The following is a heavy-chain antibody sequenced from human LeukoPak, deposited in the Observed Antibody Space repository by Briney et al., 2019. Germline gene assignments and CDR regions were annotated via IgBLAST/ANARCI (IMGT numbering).Heavy chain of an antibody. CDR3: ATQTKIADPIFDY. Sequence: GASVKVSCKASGYTFTGYYMHWVRQAPGQGLEWMGSINPHSGDTNYAQKFQGRVTMTRDTSISTAYMELSRLRSDDTAMYYCATQTKIADPIFDYWGQGTVVTVSS. J-gene: IGHJ4*02. V-gene: IGHV1-2*02. CDR1: GYTFTGYY. CDR2: INPHSGDT. D-gene: IGHD6-13*01.